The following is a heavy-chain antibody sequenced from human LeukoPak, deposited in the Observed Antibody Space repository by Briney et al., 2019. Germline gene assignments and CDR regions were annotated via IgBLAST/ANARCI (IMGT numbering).Heavy chain of an antibody. CDR1: GFTFSSYA. CDR2: ISGNGGST. V-gene: IGHV3-23*01. Sequence: GGSLRLSCAASGFTFSSYAMSWVRQAPGKGLEWVSAISGNGGSTHYADSVKGRFTISRDNSKNTQYVEMNSLRAEDTAVYYCAKDSAWFGELLFDAFDIWGQGTTVTVSA. CDR3: AKDSAWFGELLFDAFDI. D-gene: IGHD3-10*01. J-gene: IGHJ3*02.